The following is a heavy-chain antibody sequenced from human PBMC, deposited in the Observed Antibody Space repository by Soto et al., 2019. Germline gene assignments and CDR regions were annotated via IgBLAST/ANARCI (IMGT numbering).Heavy chain of an antibody. CDR1: GGSISSGDYC. CDR2: IYYSGST. J-gene: IGHJ5*02. Sequence: PSETLSLTCTVSGGSISSGDYCWSWIRQPPGKGLEWIGNIYYSGSTYYNPSLKSRLTISLDTSKNQLSLKLSSATAADTAVYYCARASNVISRFSSSFDPWGQGTLVTVSS. D-gene: IGHD3-3*01. CDR3: ARASNVISRFSSSFDP. V-gene: IGHV4-30-4*01.